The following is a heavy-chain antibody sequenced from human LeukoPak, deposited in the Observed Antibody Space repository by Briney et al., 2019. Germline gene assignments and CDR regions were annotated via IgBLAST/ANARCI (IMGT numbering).Heavy chain of an antibody. V-gene: IGHV3-53*01. Sequence: PGGSLRLSCAASGFTVSSNYMTWVRQAPGKGLEWVSVLYSVGSTYYADSVKGRFTISRDNSKNTLYLQMNSLRAEDTAVYYCARELQWLGPFDYWGQGTLVTV. CDR1: GFTVSSNY. CDR2: LYSVGST. J-gene: IGHJ4*02. D-gene: IGHD6-19*01. CDR3: ARELQWLGPFDY.